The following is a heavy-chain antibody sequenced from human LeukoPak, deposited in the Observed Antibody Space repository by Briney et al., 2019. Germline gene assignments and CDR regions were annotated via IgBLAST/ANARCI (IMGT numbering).Heavy chain of an antibody. CDR2: INPNSGGT. CDR1: GYTFTGYY. D-gene: IGHD6-13*01. J-gene: IGHJ4*02. CDR3: ARWDGYSSSPDY. V-gene: IGHV1-2*02. Sequence: ASVKVSCKASGYTFTGYYMHWVRQAPGQGLEWMGWINPNSGGTNYAQKFQGRVTMTRDTSIRTIYMEIYMELTGLRFDDTALYYCARWDGYSSSPDYRGQGTLVTVSS.